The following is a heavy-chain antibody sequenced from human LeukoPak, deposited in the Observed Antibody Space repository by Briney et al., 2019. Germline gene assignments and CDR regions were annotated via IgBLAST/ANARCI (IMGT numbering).Heavy chain of an antibody. Sequence: GSLRLSCAASGFTFSSYSMNWVRQPPGKGLEWIGEINHSGSTNYNPSLKSRVTISVDTSKNQFSLKLSSVTAADTAVYYCARGKPLQYCSGGSCYEGYWGQGTLVTVSS. CDR2: INHSGST. CDR1: GFTFSSYS. D-gene: IGHD2-15*01. J-gene: IGHJ4*02. CDR3: ARGKPLQYCSGGSCYEGY. V-gene: IGHV4-34*01.